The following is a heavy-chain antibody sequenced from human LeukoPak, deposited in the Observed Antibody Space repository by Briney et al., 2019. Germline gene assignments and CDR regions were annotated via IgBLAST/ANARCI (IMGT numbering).Heavy chain of an antibody. CDR3: ARDRAVEMVTIGFDY. CDR2: INPSGGST. V-gene: IGHV1-46*01. Sequence: ASVKVSCKASGYTFTSYYMHWVRQAPGQGLEWMGIINPSGGSTSYAQKFQGRVTMTRDTSTSTVYMELSSLRSEDTAVYYCARDRAVEMVTIGFDYWGQGTLVTVSS. J-gene: IGHJ4*02. CDR1: GYTFTSYY. D-gene: IGHD5-18*01.